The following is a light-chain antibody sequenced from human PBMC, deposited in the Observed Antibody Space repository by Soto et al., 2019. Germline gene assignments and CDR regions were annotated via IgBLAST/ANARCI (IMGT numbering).Light chain of an antibody. J-gene: IGKJ4*01. CDR3: QMYNNWVGT. V-gene: IGKV3-15*01. CDR2: DAS. CDR1: QSVSSD. Sequence: VLTQSPGTLSLSPGERATLSCRASQSVSSDLAWYQQRPGQAPRLLIYDASHRATGIPARFSGSGSGTDFTLTINSLQSEDFAVYYCQMYNNWVGTFGGGTKVDIK.